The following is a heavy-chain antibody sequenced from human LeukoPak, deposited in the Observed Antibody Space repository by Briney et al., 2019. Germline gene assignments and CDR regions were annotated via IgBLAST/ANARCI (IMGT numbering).Heavy chain of an antibody. V-gene: IGHV4-30-4*08. Sequence: PSETLSLTCTVSGGSISSGDYYWSWIRQPPGKGLEWIGYIYYSGRTYYSPSLKSRVTMSVDPSNNQFSLNLRSVTAADTAVYYCARRRYYDGSGYLEWGQGTLLSVSS. CDR2: IYYSGRT. CDR1: GGSISSGDYY. J-gene: IGHJ1*01. D-gene: IGHD3-22*01. CDR3: ARRRYYDGSGYLE.